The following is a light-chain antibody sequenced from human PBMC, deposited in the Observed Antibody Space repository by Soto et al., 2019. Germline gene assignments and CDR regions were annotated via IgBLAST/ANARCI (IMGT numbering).Light chain of an antibody. J-gene: IGLJ1*01. Sequence: QSVLTQPPSASGTPGQRVTISCSGSSSSIGSNSVNWYQQLPRTAPKVLIYTNNQRPSGVPDRFSGSKSGTSASLAISGLQSEDEADYYCAAWDGSLNVYVXGTGTKLTVL. CDR1: SSSIGSNS. CDR2: TNN. V-gene: IGLV1-44*01. CDR3: AAWDGSLNVYV.